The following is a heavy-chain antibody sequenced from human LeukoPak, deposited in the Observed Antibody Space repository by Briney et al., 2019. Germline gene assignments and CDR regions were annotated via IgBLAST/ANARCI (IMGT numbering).Heavy chain of an antibody. CDR2: ISAYNGDT. Sequence: ASVKVSCKASGYTFTNYGITWVRQAPGQGLEWMGRISAYNGDTHYAQKLQGRVTITTDTSTSTAYMELRSLRSDDTAVYYCARKVRYNWNGMDYWGQGTLVTVSS. CDR1: GYTFTNYG. J-gene: IGHJ4*02. CDR3: ARKVRYNWNGMDY. D-gene: IGHD1-1*01. V-gene: IGHV1-18*01.